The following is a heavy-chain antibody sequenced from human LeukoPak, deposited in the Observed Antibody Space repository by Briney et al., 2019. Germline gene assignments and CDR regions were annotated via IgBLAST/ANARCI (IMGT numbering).Heavy chain of an antibody. Sequence: SETLSLTCTVSGGSISSGSYYWSRIRQPAGKGLEWIGRIYTGGSTNYNPSLKSRVTISVDTSKNQFSLKLSSVTAADTAVYYCAREGSRDYGSGSSYFDYWGQGTLVTVSS. V-gene: IGHV4-61*02. D-gene: IGHD3-10*01. CDR2: IYTGGST. CDR1: GGSISSGSYY. J-gene: IGHJ4*02. CDR3: AREGSRDYGSGSSYFDY.